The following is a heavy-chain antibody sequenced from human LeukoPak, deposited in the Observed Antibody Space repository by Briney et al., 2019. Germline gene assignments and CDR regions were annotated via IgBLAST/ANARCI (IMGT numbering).Heavy chain of an antibody. CDR2: INPNSGGT. J-gene: IGHJ4*02. Sequence: ASVKVSCKASGYTFTGYNMHWVRQAPGQGLEWMGWINPNSGGTNYAQKFQGRVTMTRDTSISTAYMELSRLRSDDTAVYYCARGGGGYGYGGTVFDYWGQGTLVTVSS. D-gene: IGHD4-23*01. CDR1: GYTFTGYN. V-gene: IGHV1-2*02. CDR3: ARGGGGYGYGGTVFDY.